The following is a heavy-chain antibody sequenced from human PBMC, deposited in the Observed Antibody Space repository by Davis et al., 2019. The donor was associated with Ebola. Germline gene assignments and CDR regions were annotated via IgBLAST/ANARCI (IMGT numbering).Heavy chain of an antibody. Sequence: PGGSLRLSCAASGFTFSKYDMHWVRQGTGKALEWVAVIGTAGDPHYPGSVKGRFTISRDNAKNSLYLRMNSLRAEDTAFYHCARVNAGTGYSRFDLWGQGTLVTVSS. D-gene: IGHD3/OR15-3a*01. V-gene: IGHV3-13*05. CDR2: IGTAGDP. CDR3: ARVNAGTGYSRFDL. J-gene: IGHJ5*02. CDR1: GFTFSKYD.